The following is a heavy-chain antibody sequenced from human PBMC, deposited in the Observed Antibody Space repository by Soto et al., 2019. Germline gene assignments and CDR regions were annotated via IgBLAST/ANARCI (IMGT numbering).Heavy chain of an antibody. CDR3: ERGVGSGTYYIQYNWFDP. V-gene: IGHV1-18*01. J-gene: IGHJ5*02. D-gene: IGHD3-10*01. CDR1: GYTFTNYG. Sequence: QVQLVQSGAEVKKPGASVKVSCKASGYTFTNYGISWVRQAPGQGLEWMGWINTYNGNTNHAQKLQGRVTMTTDTSASTAYMELRSLRSDDTAVYYCERGVGSGTYYIQYNWFDPWGQGTLVSVSS. CDR2: INTYNGNT.